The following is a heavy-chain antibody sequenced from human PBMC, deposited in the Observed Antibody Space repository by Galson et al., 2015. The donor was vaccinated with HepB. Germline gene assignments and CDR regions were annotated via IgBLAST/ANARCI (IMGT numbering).Heavy chain of an antibody. CDR3: VRDGNYDFWSGYSYNWFDP. CDR1: GFTLSNYN. Sequence: SLRLSCAASGFTLSNYNMNWVRQAPGQGLEWVSSISSSSAYIYYADSVKGRFTISRNNAKNSVYLQMNSLRAEDTAVYYCVRDGNYDFWSGYSYNWFDPWGQGTLVTVSS. CDR2: ISSSSAYI. J-gene: IGHJ5*01. V-gene: IGHV3-21*01. D-gene: IGHD3-3*01.